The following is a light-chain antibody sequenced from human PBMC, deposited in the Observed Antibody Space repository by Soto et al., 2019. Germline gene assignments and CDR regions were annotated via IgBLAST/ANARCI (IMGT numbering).Light chain of an antibody. CDR1: QSVSSSY. J-gene: IGKJ2*01. CDR3: QQYGSSPLMYT. Sequence: EIVLTQSPGTLSLSPGESATLSCRASQSVSSSYLTWYQQKPGQAPRLLIYGASNRATGIPDRFSGSGSGTAFTLTINRLEPEDFEVYYCQQYGSSPLMYTFGQGTKLEI. CDR2: GAS. V-gene: IGKV3-20*01.